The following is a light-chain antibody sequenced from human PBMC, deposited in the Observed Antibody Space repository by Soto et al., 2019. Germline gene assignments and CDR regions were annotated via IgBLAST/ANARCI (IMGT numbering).Light chain of an antibody. Sequence: EIVLTQSPATLSLSPGERATLSCRASQSVSSYLAWYQQKPGQAPRLLIYDASNRATGIPARFSGSGSGTDFTLTISSLEPEDFAVYYCQQYNKWPQFGGGTKV. CDR2: DAS. J-gene: IGKJ4*02. CDR1: QSVSSY. V-gene: IGKV3-11*01. CDR3: QQYNKWPQ.